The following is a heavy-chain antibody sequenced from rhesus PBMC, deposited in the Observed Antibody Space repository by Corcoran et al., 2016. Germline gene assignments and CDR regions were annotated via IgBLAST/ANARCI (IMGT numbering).Heavy chain of an antibody. Sequence: EVQLAESGGGLVQPGGSLRLSCAASGFTVRSYWMSWVRQVPGKGMEWLSEIYASTMYSGDAVKGLFTVSRDNAKNSLYLQMNSLRAEDTALYYCTRRYSSWSGAEYLEVWGQGALVTVSS. CDR3: TRRYSSWSGAEYLEV. J-gene: IGHJ1*01. D-gene: IGHD6-13*01. CDR1: GFTVRSYW. V-gene: IGHV3-11*01. CDR2: IYASTM.